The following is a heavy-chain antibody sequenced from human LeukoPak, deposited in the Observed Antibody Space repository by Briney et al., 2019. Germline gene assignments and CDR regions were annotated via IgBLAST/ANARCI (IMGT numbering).Heavy chain of an antibody. CDR1: GYTFTSYD. CDR2: MNPNSGNT. Sequence: ASVKVSCKASGYTFTSYDINWVRQATGQGLEWMGWMNPNSGNTGYAQKFQGRVTMTTDTSTSTAYMELRSLRSDDTAVYYCARDKGGITIFGVVIYYDYWGQGTLVTVSS. J-gene: IGHJ4*02. V-gene: IGHV1-8*01. CDR3: ARDKGGITIFGVVIYYDY. D-gene: IGHD3-3*01.